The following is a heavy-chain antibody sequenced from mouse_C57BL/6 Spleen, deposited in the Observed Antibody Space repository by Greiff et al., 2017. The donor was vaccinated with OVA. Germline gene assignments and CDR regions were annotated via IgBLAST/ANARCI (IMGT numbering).Heavy chain of an antibody. J-gene: IGHJ4*01. CDR2: ISSGSSTI. CDR1: GFTFSDYG. CDR3: ARRDFFNYAMDY. Sequence: EVHLVESGGGLVKPGGSLKLSCAASGFTFSDYGMHWVRQAPEKGLEWVAYISSGSSTIYYADTVKGRFTISRDNAKNTLLLQMTSLRSEDTAMYYCARRDFFNYAMDYWGQGTSVTVSS. V-gene: IGHV5-17*01.